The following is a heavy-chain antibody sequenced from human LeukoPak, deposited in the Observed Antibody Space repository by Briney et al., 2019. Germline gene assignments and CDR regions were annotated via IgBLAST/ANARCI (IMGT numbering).Heavy chain of an antibody. CDR2: INPNSGGT. D-gene: IGHD7-27*01. CDR1: GYTFTDYY. Sequence: ASVMVSCKTSGYTFTDYYIHWVRQAPGQGLECMGWINPNSGGTSFAQKFQGRVTLTRDTSISTAYMELGSLRSDDTAVYYCARGGETDTGDRRDFDYWGQGTLVPVSS. V-gene: IGHV1-2*02. CDR3: ARGGETDTGDRRDFDY. J-gene: IGHJ4*02.